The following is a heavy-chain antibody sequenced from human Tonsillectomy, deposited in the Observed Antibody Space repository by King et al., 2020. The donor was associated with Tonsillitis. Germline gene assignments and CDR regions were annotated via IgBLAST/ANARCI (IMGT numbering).Heavy chain of an antibody. D-gene: IGHD2-15*01. CDR1: GFTFSTIT. J-gene: IGHJ6*02. CDR2: ISSSSSNL. Sequence: VQLVESGGGLVKPGGSLRPSVEAFGFTFSTITMTWFAKAPGRGLKWVSSISSSSSNLYYADSMKGRFTISGDNAKNSLYLQMISLRAEDTALYYCARGDCGGGSCYSPYYYYGMDVWGQGTTVTVSS. CDR3: ARGDCGGGSCYSPYYYYGMDV. V-gene: IGHV3-21*01.